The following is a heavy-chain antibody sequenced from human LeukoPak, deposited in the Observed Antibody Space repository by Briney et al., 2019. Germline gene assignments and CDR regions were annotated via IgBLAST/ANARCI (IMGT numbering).Heavy chain of an antibody. V-gene: IGHV3-7*03. CDR2: IKQDGSEK. CDR1: GFTFSSYW. Sequence: GGSLRLSCAASGFTFSSYWMSWVRQAPGKGLEWVANIKQDGSEKYYVDSVKGRFTISRDNSKNTLYLQMNSLRAEDTAVYYCAKDRVGARYYFDYWGQGTLVTVSS. J-gene: IGHJ4*02. D-gene: IGHD1-26*01. CDR3: AKDRVGARYYFDY.